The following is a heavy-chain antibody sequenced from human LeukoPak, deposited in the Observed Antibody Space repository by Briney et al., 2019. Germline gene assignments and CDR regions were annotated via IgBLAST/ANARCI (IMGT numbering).Heavy chain of an antibody. CDR1: GYTLTELS. V-gene: IGHV1-24*01. CDR2: FDPEDGET. J-gene: IGHJ6*02. D-gene: IGHD6-19*01. CDR3: ATCSLYGSGWYYGMDV. Sequence: GASVKVSCKVSGYTLTELSMHWVRQAPRKGLEWMGGFDPEDGETIYAQKFQGRVTMTEDTSTDTAYMELSSLRSEDTAVYYCATCSLYGSGWYYGMDVWGQGTTVTVSS.